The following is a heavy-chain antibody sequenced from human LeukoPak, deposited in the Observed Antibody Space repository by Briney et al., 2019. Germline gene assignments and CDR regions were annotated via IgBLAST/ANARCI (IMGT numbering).Heavy chain of an antibody. J-gene: IGHJ3*02. CDR1: GFTFSSYW. Sequence: GGSLRLSCAASGFTFSSYWMHWVRQAPGKGLVRVSRINSDGSSTSYADSVKGRFTISRDNAKNTLYLQMNSLRAEDTAVYYCARETKRWSYDSSGYYAFDAFDIWGQGTMVTVSS. D-gene: IGHD3-22*01. V-gene: IGHV3-74*01. CDR3: ARETKRWSYDSSGYYAFDAFDI. CDR2: INSDGSST.